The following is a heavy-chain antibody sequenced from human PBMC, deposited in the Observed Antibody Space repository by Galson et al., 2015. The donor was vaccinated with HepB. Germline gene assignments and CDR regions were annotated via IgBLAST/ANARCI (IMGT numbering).Heavy chain of an antibody. V-gene: IGHV1-2*04. Sequence: SVKVSCKASGYTFTGYFVHWVRQAPGQGLEWMGWIDPNSGGIKYAQKFQGWVTMTRDTSISTTYMELNRLRSDDTAAYYCARDISGSYSGAFDIWGQGTMVTVSS. J-gene: IGHJ3*02. CDR1: GYTFTGYF. D-gene: IGHD1-26*01. CDR3: ARDISGSYSGAFDI. CDR2: IDPNSGGI.